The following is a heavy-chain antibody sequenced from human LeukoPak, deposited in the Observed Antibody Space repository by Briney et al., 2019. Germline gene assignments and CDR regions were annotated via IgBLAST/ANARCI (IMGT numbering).Heavy chain of an antibody. CDR2: INQSGST. Sequence: SETLSLTCAVYSGSFSNYYWSWIRQPPGKGLEWIGEINQSGSTNYNPSLKSRVTISVDTSKNHFSLKLSPVTAADTAVYYCAIYSDSSGYPEGWFDPWGQGTLVTVSS. CDR1: SGSFSNYY. V-gene: IGHV4-34*01. CDR3: AIYSDSSGYPEGWFDP. J-gene: IGHJ5*02. D-gene: IGHD3-22*01.